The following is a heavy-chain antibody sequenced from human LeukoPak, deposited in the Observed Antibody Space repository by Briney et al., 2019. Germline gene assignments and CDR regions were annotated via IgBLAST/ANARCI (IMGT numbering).Heavy chain of an antibody. J-gene: IGHJ4*02. CDR1: GITFSDYD. Sequence: GGSLRLSCSASGITFSDYDMNWIRQAPGKGLEWISAISGRSSHTYYGDSVKGRFSISRDNAKNLLYLQMNGLGAEDTAVYYCGRAFPPLRTSSAGDLWGQGTLVTVSS. CDR3: GRAFPPLRTSSAGDL. D-gene: IGHD3-16*01. CDR2: ISGRSSHT. V-gene: IGHV3-21*06.